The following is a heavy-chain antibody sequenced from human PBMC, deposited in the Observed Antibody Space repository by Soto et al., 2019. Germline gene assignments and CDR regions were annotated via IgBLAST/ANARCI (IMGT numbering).Heavy chain of an antibody. V-gene: IGHV3-23*01. CDR2: ISGSGEYT. CDR3: AKEPAGNGDYEGLFDQ. J-gene: IGHJ4*02. CDR1: GFTFSTFS. D-gene: IGHD4-17*01. Sequence: VKLLESGGGLVQPGGSLRLSCEASGFTFSTFSMSWVRQSPGKGLEWVSGISGSGEYTYNADFVKGRFTLSRDNSKSTLYLQMNDLRAEDTAIYYCAKEPAGNGDYEGLFDQGGQGTLVTVSS.